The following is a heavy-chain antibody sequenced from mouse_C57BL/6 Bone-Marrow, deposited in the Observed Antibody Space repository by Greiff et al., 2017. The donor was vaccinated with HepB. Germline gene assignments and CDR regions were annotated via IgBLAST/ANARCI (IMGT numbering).Heavy chain of an antibody. CDR1: GFTFSDYY. V-gene: IGHV5-12*01. J-gene: IGHJ1*03. CDR2: ISNGGGST. Sequence: EVKLVESGGGLVQPGGSLKLSCAASGFTFSDYYMYWVRQTPEKRLEWVAYISNGGGSTYYPDTVKGRFTISRDNAKNTLYLQMSRLKSEDTAMYYCARQGITTDWYFDVWGTGTTVTVSS. D-gene: IGHD1-1*01. CDR3: ARQGITTDWYFDV.